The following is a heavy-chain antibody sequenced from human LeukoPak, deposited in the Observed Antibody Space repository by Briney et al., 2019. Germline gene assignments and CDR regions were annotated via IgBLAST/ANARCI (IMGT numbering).Heavy chain of an antibody. CDR3: AKDDSSGYYYFDAFDI. D-gene: IGHD3-22*01. V-gene: IGHV3-30*04. Sequence: SGGSLRLSYAASGFTFSSYAMHWVRQAPGKGLEWVAVISYDGSNKYYADSVKGRFTISRDNSKNTLYLQMNSLRAEDTAVYYCAKDDSSGYYYFDAFDIWGQGTMVTVSS. CDR1: GFTFSSYA. J-gene: IGHJ3*02. CDR2: ISYDGSNK.